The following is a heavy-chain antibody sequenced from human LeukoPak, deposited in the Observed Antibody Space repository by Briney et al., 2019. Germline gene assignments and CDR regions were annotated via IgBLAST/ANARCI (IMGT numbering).Heavy chain of an antibody. J-gene: IGHJ4*02. V-gene: IGHV4-28*01. CDR3: ARMVSGSGTYYFAS. Sequence: ASETLSLTCAVSGSSISNNALWGWIRQPPGKGLEWIGDIYQSGSTYYNPSLKSRVTMSADTSKNQFSLKLTSVTAVAPAVYYRARMVSGSGTYYFASWGQGPLVTVS. CDR2: IYQSGST. D-gene: IGHD3-10*01. CDR1: GSSISNNAL.